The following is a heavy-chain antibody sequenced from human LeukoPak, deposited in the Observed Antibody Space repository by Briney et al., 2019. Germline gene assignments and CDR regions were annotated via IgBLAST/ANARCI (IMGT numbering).Heavy chain of an antibody. V-gene: IGHV3-9*01. CDR1: GFTFDDYA. Sequence: GGSLRLSCAASGFTFDDYAMHWVRQAPGKGLEWVSGISWNSGSIGYADSVEGRFTISRDNAKNSLYLQMNSLRAEDTALYYCAKGYYYDSSGTFDYWGQGTLVTVSS. D-gene: IGHD3-22*01. J-gene: IGHJ4*02. CDR2: ISWNSGSI. CDR3: AKGYYYDSSGTFDY.